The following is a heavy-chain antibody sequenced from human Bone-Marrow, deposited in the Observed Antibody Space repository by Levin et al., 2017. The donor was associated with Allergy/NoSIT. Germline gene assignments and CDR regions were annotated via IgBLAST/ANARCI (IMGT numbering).Heavy chain of an antibody. CDR2: INPSSGVT. Sequence: LGESLKISCKASGNTFSGYYIHWVRLAPGQGLEWMGRINPSSGVTDYAQEFEGRVSVTRDTSISTAFLELSGLRSDDTALYYCATQTINKIAAGVYYYYYMDVWGKGTTVTVSS. CDR1: GNTFSGYY. J-gene: IGHJ6*03. CDR3: ATQTINKIAAGVYYYYYMDV. V-gene: IGHV1-2*06. D-gene: IGHD6-13*01.